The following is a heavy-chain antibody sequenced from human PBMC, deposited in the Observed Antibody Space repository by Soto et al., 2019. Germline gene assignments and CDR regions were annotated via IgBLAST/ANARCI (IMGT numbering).Heavy chain of an antibody. D-gene: IGHD5-18*01. CDR1: WCTLSSDC. V-gene: IGHV3-33*01. CDR3: ARDQGYSYGYPLDY. Sequence: PRGFLRIFCAASWCTLSSDCVHRVRPAPGKGLEWVAVIWYDGSNKYYADSVKGRFTISRDNSKNTLYLQMNSLRAEDTAVYYCARDQGYSYGYPLDYWGQGTLVTVSS. CDR2: IWYDGSNK. J-gene: IGHJ4*02.